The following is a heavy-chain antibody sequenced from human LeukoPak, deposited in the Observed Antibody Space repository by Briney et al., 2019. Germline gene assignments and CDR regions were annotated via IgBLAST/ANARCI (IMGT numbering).Heavy chain of an antibody. J-gene: IGHJ3*02. CDR3: ARGRGHIVVVVAATHIRRAFDI. V-gene: IGHV4-34*01. D-gene: IGHD2-15*01. CDR2: INHSGST. CDR1: GGSFSGYY. Sequence: PSETLSLTCAVYGGSFSGYYWSWIRQPPVKGLEWIGEINHSGSTNYNPSLKSRVTISVDTSKSQFSLKLSSVTAADTAMYYCARGRGHIVVVVAATHIRRAFDIWGQGTMVTVSS.